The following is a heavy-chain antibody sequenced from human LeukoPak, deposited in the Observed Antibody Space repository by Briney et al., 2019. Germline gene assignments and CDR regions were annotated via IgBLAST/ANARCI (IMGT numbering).Heavy chain of an antibody. CDR3: ARGRYSSGWYLDY. Sequence: SETLSLTCTVSGGSISSYFWSWIRQPPGKGLEWIGEINHSGSTNYNPSLKSRVTISVDTSKNQFSLKLSSVTAADTAVYYCARGRYSSGWYLDYWGQGTLVTVSS. CDR2: INHSGST. J-gene: IGHJ4*02. V-gene: IGHV4-34*01. CDR1: GGSISSYF. D-gene: IGHD6-19*01.